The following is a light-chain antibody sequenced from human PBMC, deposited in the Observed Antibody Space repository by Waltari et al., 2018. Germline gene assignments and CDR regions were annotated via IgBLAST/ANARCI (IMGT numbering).Light chain of an antibody. CDR1: QVISTH. V-gene: IGKV1-9*01. CDR2: AAS. J-gene: IGKJ4*01. Sequence: DIQLTQSPSLLSASVRDRVTITCRANQVISTHLAWHQQKPGKAPKLLIYAASTLQSTIPSMFSGSGSGTEFTLTIDSLQTEDFATYYCLHLSNFPLSFGGGTKVELK. CDR3: LHLSNFPLS.